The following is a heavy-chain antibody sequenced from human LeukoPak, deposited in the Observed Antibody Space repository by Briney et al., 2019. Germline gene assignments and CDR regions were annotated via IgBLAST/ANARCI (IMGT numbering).Heavy chain of an antibody. CDR2: INHSGST. D-gene: IGHD3-9*01. CDR3: ARGLRPSQLRYFDWLNWFDP. V-gene: IGHV4-34*01. CDR1: GGSFSGYY. Sequence: KPSETLSLTCAVYGGSFSGYYWSWIRQPPGKGLEWIGEINHSGSTNYNPSLKSRVTISVDTSKNQFSLKLSSVTAADTAVYYCARGLRPSQLRYFDWLNWFDPWGQGTLVTVSS. J-gene: IGHJ5*02.